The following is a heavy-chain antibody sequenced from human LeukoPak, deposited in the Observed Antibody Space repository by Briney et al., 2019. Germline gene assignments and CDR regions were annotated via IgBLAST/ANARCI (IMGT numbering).Heavy chain of an antibody. J-gene: IGHJ6*03. D-gene: IGHD4-11*01. Sequence: ASVTVSCMASGYTFTGYYFHWVRQAPGQGREWMGWISANTAGTNYAQKFLGGVTLTWDTSISTAYMELTRLTSDDTAVYYCATSAGDYRAGHYYYMGVWGKGTSVTVSS. CDR1: GYTFTGYY. CDR2: ISANTAGT. V-gene: IGHV1-2*02. CDR3: ATSAGDYRAGHYYYMGV.